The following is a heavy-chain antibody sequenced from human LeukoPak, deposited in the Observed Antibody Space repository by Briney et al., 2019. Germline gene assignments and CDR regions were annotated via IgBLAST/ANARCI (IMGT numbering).Heavy chain of an antibody. J-gene: IGHJ4*02. D-gene: IGHD2-2*02. Sequence: GGSLRLSCAASGFTFSSYWMSWVRQAPGKGLEWVANIKQDGSEKYYVDSVKGRFTISRDNAKNSLSLQMNSLRAEDTAVYYCARATLGYCSSTSCYTGYFDYWGQGTLVTVSS. CDR3: ARATLGYCSSTSCYTGYFDY. CDR1: GFTFSSYW. CDR2: IKQDGSEK. V-gene: IGHV3-7*01.